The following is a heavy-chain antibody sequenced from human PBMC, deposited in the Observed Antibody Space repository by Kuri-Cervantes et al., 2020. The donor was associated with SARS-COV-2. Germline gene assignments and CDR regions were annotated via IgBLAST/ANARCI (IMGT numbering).Heavy chain of an antibody. V-gene: IGHV3-33*08. CDR2: IWYDGSNK. D-gene: IGHD5-18*01. CDR3: PREGIQLWEGIYYYYYGMDV. CDR1: GFTFSSYG. J-gene: IGHJ6*02. Sequence: GGSLRLSCAASGFTFSSYGMHWVRQAPGKGLEWVAVIWYDGSNKYYADSVKGRFTISRDNSKNTLYLQMNSLRAEDTAVYYCPREGIQLWEGIYYYYYGMDVWGQGTTVTVSS.